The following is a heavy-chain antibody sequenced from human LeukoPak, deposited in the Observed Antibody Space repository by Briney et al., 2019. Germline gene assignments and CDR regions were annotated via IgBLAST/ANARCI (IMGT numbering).Heavy chain of an antibody. D-gene: IGHD6-19*01. V-gene: IGHV3-23*01. CDR1: GFTFSSYT. Sequence: GGSLRLSCAASGFTFSSYTMSWVRQAPGKGLEWVSTITTSDGNTYYADSVKGRFTISSDNSKNTLYLQMNSLRAEDTAVYYCACSGWKGDYWGQGTLVTVSS. J-gene: IGHJ4*02. CDR3: ACSGWKGDY. CDR2: ITTSDGNT.